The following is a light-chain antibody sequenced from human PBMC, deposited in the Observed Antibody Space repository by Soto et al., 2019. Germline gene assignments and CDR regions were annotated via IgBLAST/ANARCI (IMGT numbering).Light chain of an antibody. CDR2: RAS. Sequence: DIQMTQSPSTLSASVGDRVTITCRASESINSWLAWYQQKPGKAPKLLIQRASSLESGVPSRFSGSGSGTEFTLTISSLQPDDFARYFCQQYNRYPLTFGGGTKVEI. CDR3: QQYNRYPLT. CDR1: ESINSW. V-gene: IGKV1-5*03. J-gene: IGKJ4*01.